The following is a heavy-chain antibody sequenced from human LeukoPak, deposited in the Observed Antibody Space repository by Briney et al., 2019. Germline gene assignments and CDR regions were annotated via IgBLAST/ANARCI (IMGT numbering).Heavy chain of an antibody. CDR2: ISAYNGNT. D-gene: IGHD5-24*01. Sequence: RASVKVSCKASGYTFTSYGISWVRQAPGQGLEWMVWISAYNGNTNYAQKLQGRVTMTTDTSTSTAYMELRSLRSDDTAVYYCARERDGYNDALVDYWGQGTLVTVSS. CDR3: ARERDGYNDALVDY. J-gene: IGHJ4*02. CDR1: GYTFTSYG. V-gene: IGHV1-18*01.